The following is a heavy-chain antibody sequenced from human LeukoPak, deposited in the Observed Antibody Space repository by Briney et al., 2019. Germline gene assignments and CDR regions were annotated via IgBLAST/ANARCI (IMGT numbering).Heavy chain of an antibody. D-gene: IGHD6-13*01. J-gene: IGHJ1*01. V-gene: IGHV1-3*01. CDR3: ATYYSSNWSWGTEYFQH. CDR1: GYTFTSYA. CDR2: INAGNGNT. Sequence: AASVKVSCKASGYTFTSYAMHWVRQAPGQRLEWMGWINAGNGNTKYSQKFQGRVTITRDTSASTAYMELSSLRSEDTAMYFCATYYSSNWSWGTEYFQHWGQGTLVTVSA.